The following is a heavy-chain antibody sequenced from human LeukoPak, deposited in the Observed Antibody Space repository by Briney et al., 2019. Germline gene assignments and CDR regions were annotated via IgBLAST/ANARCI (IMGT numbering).Heavy chain of an antibody. D-gene: IGHD5-18*01. CDR1: GGSISSYY. Sequence: SETLSLTCTVSGGSISSYYWSWIRQPPGKGLEWIGYIYYSGSTNYNPSLKSRVTISVDTSKTQFSLKLSSVTAADTAVYYCARHVDTAMALDAFDIWGQGTMVTVSS. CDR2: IYYSGST. J-gene: IGHJ3*02. V-gene: IGHV4-59*01. CDR3: ARHVDTAMALDAFDI.